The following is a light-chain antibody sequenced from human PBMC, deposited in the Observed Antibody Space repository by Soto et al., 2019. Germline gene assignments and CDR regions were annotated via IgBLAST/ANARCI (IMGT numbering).Light chain of an antibody. J-gene: IGKJ1*01. CDR3: QQLITYPQT. V-gene: IGKV1-12*01. Sequence: DIQMTQSPSSVSASVGDRVTITCRASQDISIWLAWYRQRPGKVPELLIYAASSLQSGVPSRFSGSGSGTEFALAISSLQPEDFATYYCQQLITYPQTFGQGTKVDIK. CDR2: AAS. CDR1: QDISIW.